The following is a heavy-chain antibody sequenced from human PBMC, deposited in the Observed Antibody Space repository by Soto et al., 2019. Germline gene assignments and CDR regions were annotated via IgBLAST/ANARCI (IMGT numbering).Heavy chain of an antibody. D-gene: IGHD1-7*01. Sequence: GSLRLSCAASGFTFSGDWMSWVRKAPGKGLECVANIKKDGSAEYYVDSVKGRFTISRDNAKNSLYLQMNSLRAEDTALYYCAIGSGWNYPGIYDYCGQGSLDIGSA. CDR1: GFTFSGDW. CDR2: IKKDGSAE. CDR3: AIGSGWNYPGIYDY. J-gene: IGHJ4*01. V-gene: IGHV3-7*01.